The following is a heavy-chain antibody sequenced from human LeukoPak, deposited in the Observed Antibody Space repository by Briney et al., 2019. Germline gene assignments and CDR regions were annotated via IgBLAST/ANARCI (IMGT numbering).Heavy chain of an antibody. Sequence: SETLSLTCTVSGASISSYYWSWIRQPPGRGLEWIGYIYYSGSTNYNPSLKSRVTISVDTSKNQFSLKLRSVTAADTAVYYCARGGNYNFDYWGQGTLVTVSS. CDR3: ARGGNYNFDY. CDR2: IYYSGST. J-gene: IGHJ4*02. D-gene: IGHD3-16*01. V-gene: IGHV4-59*01. CDR1: GASISSYY.